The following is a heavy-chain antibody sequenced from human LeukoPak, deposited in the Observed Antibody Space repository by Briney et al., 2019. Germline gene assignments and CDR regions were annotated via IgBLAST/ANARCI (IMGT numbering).Heavy chain of an antibody. CDR2: IYTSGST. D-gene: IGHD6-13*01. CDR1: GGSISSYY. J-gene: IGHJ6*03. Sequence: SETLSLTCTVSGGSISSYYWSWIRQPAGKGLEWIGRIYTSGSTNYNPSLKSRVTMSVDTSKNQFSLKLSSVTAADTAVYYCARDYSSWYSGYYYYYMDVWGKGTTVTVSS. V-gene: IGHV4-4*07. CDR3: ARDYSSWYSGYYYYYMDV.